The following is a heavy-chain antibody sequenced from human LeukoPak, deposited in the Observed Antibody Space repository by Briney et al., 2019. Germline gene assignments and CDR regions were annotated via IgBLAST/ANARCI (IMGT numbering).Heavy chain of an antibody. J-gene: IGHJ4*02. CDR2: IWYDGSKT. CDR3: ARDDCSTTPCYAY. D-gene: IGHD2-2*01. V-gene: IGHV3-33*01. CDR1: GFTFTNYG. Sequence: GGSLRLSCTTSGFTFTNYGINWVRQAPGKGLEWVAAIWYDGSKTSYTDSVKGRFTVSRDISKNTVYLQMNGLKAEDAAVYYCARDDCSTTPCYAYWGQGTLVTVSS.